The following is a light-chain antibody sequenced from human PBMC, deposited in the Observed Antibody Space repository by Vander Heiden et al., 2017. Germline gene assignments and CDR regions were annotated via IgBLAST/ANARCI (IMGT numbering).Light chain of an antibody. CDR2: AAS. CDR1: QGISRF. J-gene: IGKJ1*01. CDR3: QQLNSVPPWT. V-gene: IGKV1-9*01. Sequence: IQLTQSPSSLSASVGDRVTVTCRASQGISRFLAWYQQKPGKAPKLLIYAASTLQSGVPSRFSGSGSGTDFTLTISSLQSEDFATYYCQQLNSVPPWTFGQGTKVEIK.